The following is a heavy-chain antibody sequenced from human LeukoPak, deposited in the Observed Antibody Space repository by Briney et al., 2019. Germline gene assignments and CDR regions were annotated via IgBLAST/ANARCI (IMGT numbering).Heavy chain of an antibody. CDR3: ARDGDSSGSHMADSLAWFDP. D-gene: IGHD6-19*01. V-gene: IGHV4-4*07. CDR2: IYTSGST. CDR1: GGSINIYY. J-gene: IGHJ5*02. Sequence: PSETLSLTCTVSGGSINIYYWSWIRQPAGKGLEWIGRIYTSGSTNYNPSLKSRVTMSVDTSKNQFSLKLSSVTAADTAVYYCARDGDSSGSHMADSLAWFDPWGQGTLVTVSS.